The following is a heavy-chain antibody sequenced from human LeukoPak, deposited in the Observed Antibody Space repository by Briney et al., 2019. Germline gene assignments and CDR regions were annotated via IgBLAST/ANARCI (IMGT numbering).Heavy chain of an antibody. D-gene: IGHD6-13*01. CDR1: GGSISSSSYY. V-gene: IGHV4-39*07. J-gene: IGHJ5*02. CDR3: AREPLGYSSSWYLTDNWFDP. Sequence: SETLSLTCTVSGGSISSSSYYWGWIRQPPGKGLEWIGSIYYSGSTYYNPSLKSRVTISVDTSKNQFSLKLSSVTAADTAVYYCAREPLGYSSSWYLTDNWFDPWGQGTLVTVSS. CDR2: IYYSGST.